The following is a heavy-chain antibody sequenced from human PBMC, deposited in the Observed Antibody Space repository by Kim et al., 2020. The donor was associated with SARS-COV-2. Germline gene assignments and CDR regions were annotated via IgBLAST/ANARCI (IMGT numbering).Heavy chain of an antibody. V-gene: IGHV1-69*13. J-gene: IGHJ4*02. CDR3: ARDRARRYYDSSGYYPGGY. CDR2: IIPIFGTA. Sequence: SVKVSCKASGGTFSSYAISWLRQAPGQGLEWMGGIIPIFGTANYAQKFQGRVTITADESTSTAYMELSSLRSEDTAVYYCARDRARRYYDSSGYYPGGYWGQGTLVTVSS. CDR1: GGTFSSYA. D-gene: IGHD3-22*01.